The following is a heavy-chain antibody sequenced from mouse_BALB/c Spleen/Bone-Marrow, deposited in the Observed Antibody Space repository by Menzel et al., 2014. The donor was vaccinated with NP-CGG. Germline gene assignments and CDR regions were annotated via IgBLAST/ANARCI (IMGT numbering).Heavy chain of an antibody. Sequence: QVQLKESGAELVRPGSSVKISCKASGYAFSSYWMNWVKQRPGQGLEWIGQIYPGDGDTNYNGKFKGKATLTADKSSSTAYMQHSSLTSEDSAVYFCAREDGSSPFAYWGQGTLVTVSA. J-gene: IGHJ3*01. CDR1: GYAFSSYW. CDR3: AREDGSSPFAY. V-gene: IGHV1-80*01. CDR2: IYPGDGDT. D-gene: IGHD1-1*01.